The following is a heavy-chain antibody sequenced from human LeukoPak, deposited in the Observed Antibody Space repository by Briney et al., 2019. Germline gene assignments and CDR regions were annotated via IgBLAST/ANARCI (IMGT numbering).Heavy chain of an antibody. CDR2: IKHDGSEK. CDR1: GFIFTNCY. D-gene: IGHD3-3*01. V-gene: IGHV3-7*01. J-gene: IGHJ4*02. Sequence: PGGSLRLSCAGSGFIFTNCYMSWVRQAPGKGLEWVASIKHDGSEKYYVDSVRGRFTISRDNTMNSLYLQMSSLRAEDTAVYYCATDRGWRTSGYYLYYFEYWGQGTLVTYSS. CDR3: ATDRGWRTSGYYLYYFEY.